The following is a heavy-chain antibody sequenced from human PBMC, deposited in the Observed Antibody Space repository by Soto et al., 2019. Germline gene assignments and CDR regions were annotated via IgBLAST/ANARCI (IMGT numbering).Heavy chain of an antibody. CDR2: ISYDGSEK. V-gene: IGHV3-30*18. CDR3: AKSPMFYCSSTNCDKYYFDD. CDR1: GFTFTTIG. Sequence: GGSLRLTCAASGFTFTTIGMPWVRHAPVKGLQWVAVISYDGSEKYYVESVKGRFTISKDNSKNTLYLQLNSLRPEDTAVYYCAKSPMFYCSSTNCDKYYFDDWGQGTRVTVSS. J-gene: IGHJ4*02. D-gene: IGHD2-2*02.